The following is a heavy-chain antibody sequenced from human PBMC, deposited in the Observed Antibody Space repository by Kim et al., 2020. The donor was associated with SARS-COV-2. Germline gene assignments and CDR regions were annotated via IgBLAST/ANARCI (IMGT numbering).Heavy chain of an antibody. CDR2: ISYDGSNK. CDR3: ARGTTGGFDY. V-gene: IGHV3-30*04. Sequence: GGSLRLSCAASGFTFSSYAMHWVRQAPGKGLEWVAVISYDGSNKYYADSVKGRFTISRDNSKNTLYLQMNSLRAEDTAVYYCARGTTGGFDYWGQGTLVTVSS. D-gene: IGHD1-1*01. CDR1: GFTFSSYA. J-gene: IGHJ4*02.